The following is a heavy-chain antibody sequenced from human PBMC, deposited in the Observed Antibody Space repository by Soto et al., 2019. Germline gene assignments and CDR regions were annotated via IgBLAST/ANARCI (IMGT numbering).Heavy chain of an antibody. CDR2: IYYSGST. D-gene: IGHD2-2*02. CDR1: GGSISRSTYY. V-gene: IGHV4-39*01. Sequence: LSLTCTVSGGSISRSTYYWGWIRQPPGKGLEWIGSIYYSGSTYYRPSLKSRVTISVDTSKNQFSLKLSSVTAADTAVYYCARQVPAAIRLGWFDPWGQGTLVTASS. J-gene: IGHJ5*02. CDR3: ARQVPAAIRLGWFDP.